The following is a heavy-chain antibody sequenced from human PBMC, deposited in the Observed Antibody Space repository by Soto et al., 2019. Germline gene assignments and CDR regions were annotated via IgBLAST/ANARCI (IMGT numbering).Heavy chain of an antibody. V-gene: IGHV3-23*01. CDR2: ITPSGDNT. CDR3: ARDYSSYGPFDY. Sequence: GGSRRLSCAASGCAFSTHAMNWVRQAPGKGLAWVSSITPSGDNTYYADSVKGRFTISRDNSKNTLSLQMNSLRVEDSAVYYCARDYSSYGPFDYWGQGTLVTVSS. D-gene: IGHD5-18*01. CDR1: GCAFSTHA. J-gene: IGHJ4*02.